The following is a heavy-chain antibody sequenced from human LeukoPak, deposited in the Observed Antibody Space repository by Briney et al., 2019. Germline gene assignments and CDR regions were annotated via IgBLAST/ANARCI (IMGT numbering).Heavy chain of an antibody. D-gene: IGHD2-21*02. V-gene: IGHV4-30-4*01. CDR2: IYYSGST. CDR1: GGSISSGDYY. CDR3: ARGHSSVVTAIPYYFDY. Sequence: SETLSLTCTVSGGSISSGDYYWSWIRQPPGKGLEWIGYIYYSGSTYYNPSLKSRVTISVDTSKNQFSLKVNSVTAADTAVYYCARGHSSVVTAIPYYFDYWGQGILVTVSS. J-gene: IGHJ4*02.